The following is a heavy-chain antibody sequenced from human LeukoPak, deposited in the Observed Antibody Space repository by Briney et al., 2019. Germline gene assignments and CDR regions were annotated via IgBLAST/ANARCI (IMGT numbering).Heavy chain of an antibody. CDR3: ARATFMDPPSSSGWSYYYYYGMDV. CDR1: GGIFSSYA. D-gene: IGHD6-19*01. J-gene: IGHJ6*02. V-gene: IGHV1-69*13. CDR2: IIPIFGTA. Sequence: SVKVSCKASGGIFSSYAISWVRQAPGQGLEWMGGIIPIFGTANYAQKFQGRVTITADESTSTAYMELSSLRSEDTAVYYCARATFMDPPSSSGWSYYYYYGMDVWGQGTTVTVSS.